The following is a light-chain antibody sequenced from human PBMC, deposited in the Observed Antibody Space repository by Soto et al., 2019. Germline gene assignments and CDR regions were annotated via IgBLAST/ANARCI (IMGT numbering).Light chain of an antibody. CDR2: VAS. J-gene: IGKJ5*01. CDR3: QQFNNWPHT. V-gene: IGKV3-15*01. Sequence: EIEVTQSPATLSLSPGERSTLSCRASQSVSSFFAWYQQKPGQSPRLLIYVASYRATGIPARFSGSGSGTEYTLTISNLQAEDFAVYYCQQFNNWPHTFGQGTRLEI. CDR1: QSVSSF.